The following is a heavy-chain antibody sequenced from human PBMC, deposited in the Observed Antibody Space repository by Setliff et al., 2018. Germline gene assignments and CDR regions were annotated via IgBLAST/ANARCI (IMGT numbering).Heavy chain of an antibody. D-gene: IGHD3-22*01. CDR2: ITGNGNSL. J-gene: IGHJ3*02. CDR1: GFTFGDYA. CDR3: AKDRKNYYDTSGYPDAFDI. Sequence: GGSLRLSCTASGFTFGDYAMTWVRQAPGKGPEWVSTITGNGNSLYYADSVKGRFIVSRDNSKNTMYLQLRSLRADDTAIYYCAKDRKNYYDTSGYPDAFDIWGQGTTVTVSS. V-gene: IGHV3-23*01.